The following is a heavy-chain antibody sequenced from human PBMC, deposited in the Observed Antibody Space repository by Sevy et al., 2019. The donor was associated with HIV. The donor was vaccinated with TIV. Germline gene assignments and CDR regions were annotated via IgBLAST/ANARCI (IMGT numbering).Heavy chain of an antibody. Sequence: SETLSLTCAVSGYSIRSGHYWGWIQQPPGKGLEWIGSIYHSGSTYYNPSLKSRVTISVDTSKNQFSLKLSSVTAADTALYYCARLISPHGFLIWGLGTMVTVSS. CDR2: IYHSGST. D-gene: IGHD4-17*01. CDR3: ARLISPHGFLI. V-gene: IGHV4-38-2*01. J-gene: IGHJ3*02. CDR1: GYSIRSGHY.